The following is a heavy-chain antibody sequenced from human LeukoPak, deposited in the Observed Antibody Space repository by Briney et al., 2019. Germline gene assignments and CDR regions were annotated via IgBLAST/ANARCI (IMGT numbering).Heavy chain of an antibody. V-gene: IGHV3-9*01. CDR3: AKGQQLAGGGFDY. Sequence: GGSLRLSCAASGFTFEDHAMHWVRQAPGKGLEWVSGISWNSGSIGYADPVKGRFTISRDNAKNSLYLQMNSLRAEDTALYYCAKGQQLAGGGFDYWGQGTLVTVSS. J-gene: IGHJ4*02. CDR2: ISWNSGSI. CDR1: GFTFEDHA. D-gene: IGHD6-13*01.